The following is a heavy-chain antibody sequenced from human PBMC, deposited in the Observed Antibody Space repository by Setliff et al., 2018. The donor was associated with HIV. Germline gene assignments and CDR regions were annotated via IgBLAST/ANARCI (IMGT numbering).Heavy chain of an antibody. J-gene: IGHJ4*02. Sequence: ASVKVSCKASGYSFTKYYIHWVRQAPGQGLEWMGLMNPSVAGTLYAQRFQGRLTMTRNTSTSTAYMELSSLTSEDTAVYYCARPSVRMARNWYDFGYWGQGTLVTVSS. D-gene: IGHD1-1*01. CDR1: GYSFTKYY. V-gene: IGHV1-46*01. CDR2: MNPSVAGT. CDR3: ARPSVRMARNWYDFGY.